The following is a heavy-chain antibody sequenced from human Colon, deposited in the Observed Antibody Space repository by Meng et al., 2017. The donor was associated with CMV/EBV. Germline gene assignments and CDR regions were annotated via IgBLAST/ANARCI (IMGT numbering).Heavy chain of an antibody. D-gene: IGHD4/OR15-4a*01. CDR1: GFTFSSYA. V-gene: IGHV3-30-3*01. CDR3: ARPDYGSLGGHSGMNV. CDR2: ISYDGSNK. Sequence: GGSLRLSCAASGFTFSSYAMHWVRQAPGKGLEWVAVISYDGSNKYYADSVKGRFTISRDNAKNSLYLQMNSLRAEDTAVYFCARPDYGSLGGHSGMNVWGQGTTVTVSS. J-gene: IGHJ6*02.